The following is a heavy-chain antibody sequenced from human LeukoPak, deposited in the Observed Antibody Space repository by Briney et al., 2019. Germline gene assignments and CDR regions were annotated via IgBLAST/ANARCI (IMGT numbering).Heavy chain of an antibody. CDR1: GFTFSSYS. Sequence: GGSLRLSCAASGFTFSSYSMNWVRQAPGKGVEWVSYISSSISTIYYADSVKGRFTISRDNAKNSLYLQMNSLRAEDTAVYYCARGRALDYYDSSGYYPFDYWGQGTLVTVSS. CDR3: ARGRALDYYDSSGYYPFDY. D-gene: IGHD3-22*01. CDR2: ISSSISTI. V-gene: IGHV3-48*04. J-gene: IGHJ4*02.